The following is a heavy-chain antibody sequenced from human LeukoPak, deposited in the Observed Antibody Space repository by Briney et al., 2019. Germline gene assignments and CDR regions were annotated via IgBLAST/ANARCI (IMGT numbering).Heavy chain of an antibody. CDR1: GRSFSGYY. D-gene: IGHD1-14*01. V-gene: IGHV4-34*01. CDR3: ARGRNPRYFDL. CDR2: INQSGST. J-gene: IGHJ2*01. Sequence: PSETLSLTCAVYGRSFSGYYGSWTRQPPGKGLEWIGEINQSGSTNYNPSLKSRVTISVDTSKNQFSLKLSSVTASDTAVYYCARGRNPRYFDLWGRGTLVTVSS.